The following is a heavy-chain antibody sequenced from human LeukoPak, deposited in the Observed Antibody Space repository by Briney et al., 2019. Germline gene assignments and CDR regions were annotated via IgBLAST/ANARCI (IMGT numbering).Heavy chain of an antibody. CDR2: ISYDGSNK. Sequence: GRSLRLSCAASGFTFSSYGMHWVRQAPGKGLEWVAVISYDGSNKYYADSVKGRFTISRDNSKNTLYLQMNSLRAEDTAVYYCAKDLQDIVVVVATPGYYYYGMDVWGQGTTVTVSS. D-gene: IGHD2-15*01. V-gene: IGHV3-30*18. CDR1: GFTFSSYG. J-gene: IGHJ6*02. CDR3: AKDLQDIVVVVATPGYYYYGMDV.